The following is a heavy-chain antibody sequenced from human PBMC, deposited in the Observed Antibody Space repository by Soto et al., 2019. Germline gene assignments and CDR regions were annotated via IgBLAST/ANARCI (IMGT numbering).Heavy chain of an antibody. J-gene: IGHJ6*02. CDR3: AHSFYSGYDPTLYYYYGMDV. CDR2: IYWNDDK. V-gene: IGHV2-5*01. Sequence: QITLKESGPTLVKPTQTLTLTCTFSGFSLSTSGVGVGWIRQPPGKALEWLALIYWNDDKRYSPSLKSRLTITKYTSKNQVVLTMTNMDPVDTATYYCAHSFYSGYDPTLYYYYGMDVWGQGTTVTVSS. D-gene: IGHD5-12*01. CDR1: GFSLSTSGVG.